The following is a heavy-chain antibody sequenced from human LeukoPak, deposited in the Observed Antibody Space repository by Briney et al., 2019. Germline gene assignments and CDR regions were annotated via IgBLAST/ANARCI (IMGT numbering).Heavy chain of an antibody. CDR3: ARDSDYIPTDV. J-gene: IGHJ6*04. Sequence: SETLSLTYTVSGGSISSSSYYWGWIRQPPGKGLEWIGSIYYSGSTYYNPSLKSRVTISVDTSKNQFSLKLSSVTAADTAVYYCARDSDYIPTDVWGKGTTVTVSS. D-gene: IGHD4-11*01. V-gene: IGHV4-39*07. CDR2: IYYSGST. CDR1: GGSISSSSYY.